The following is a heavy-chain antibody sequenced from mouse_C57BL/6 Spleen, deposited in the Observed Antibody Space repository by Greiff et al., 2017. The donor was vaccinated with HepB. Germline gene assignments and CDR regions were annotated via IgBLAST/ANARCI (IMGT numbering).Heavy chain of an antibody. CDR2: ISSGSSTI. D-gene: IGHD1-1*01. V-gene: IGHV5-17*01. CDR1: GFTFSDYG. CDR3: ARNYGSSRWGY. J-gene: IGHJ4*01. Sequence: EVMLVESGGGLVKPGGSLKLSCAASGFTFSDYGMHWVRQAPEKGLEWVAYISSGSSTIYYADTVKGRFTISRDNAKNTLFLQMTSLRSEDTAMYYCARNYGSSRWGYWGQGTSVTVSS.